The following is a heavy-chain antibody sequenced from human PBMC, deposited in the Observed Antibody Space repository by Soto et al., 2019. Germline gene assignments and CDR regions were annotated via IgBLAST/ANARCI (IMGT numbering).Heavy chain of an antibody. CDR3: AKEARSRAVTATRVYGMDV. CDR2: ISHDGSNK. J-gene: IGHJ6*02. Sequence: QVNLVESGGGVVQPGRSLRLSCAASGFTFSDYGMHWVRQAPGKGLEWVAAISHDGSNKFYGDSVKGQFTISRDNSKNTLLLQTDSLRDEDTAVYFCAKEARSRAVTATRVYGMDVWGQGTTVAVSS. V-gene: IGHV3-30*18. CDR1: GFTFSDYG. D-gene: IGHD4-17*01.